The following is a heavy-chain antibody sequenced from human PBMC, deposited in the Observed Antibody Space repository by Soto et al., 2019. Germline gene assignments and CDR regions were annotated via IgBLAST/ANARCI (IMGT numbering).Heavy chain of an antibody. CDR2: ISYDGSNK. D-gene: IGHD6-19*01. Sequence: GGSLRLSCAASGFTFSSYGMHWVRQAPGKGLEWVAVISYDGSNKYYADSVKGRFTISRDNSKNTLYLQMNSLRAEDTAVYYCAKEYSSGFGEVDYWGQGTLVTVSS. CDR3: AKEYSSGFGEVDY. V-gene: IGHV3-30*18. CDR1: GFTFSSYG. J-gene: IGHJ4*02.